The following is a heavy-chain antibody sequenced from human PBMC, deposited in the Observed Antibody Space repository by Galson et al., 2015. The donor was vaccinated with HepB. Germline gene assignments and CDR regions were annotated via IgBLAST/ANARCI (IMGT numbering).Heavy chain of an antibody. Sequence: SVKVSCKASGYTFTSYYMHWVRQAPGQGLEWMGIINPSGGSTSYAQKFQGRVTMTRDTSTSTVYMELSSLRSEDTAVYYCASTVAGTAKTFDYWGQGTLVTVSS. CDR3: ASTVAGTAKTFDY. D-gene: IGHD6-19*01. CDR1: GYTFTSYY. V-gene: IGHV1-46*01. CDR2: INPSGGST. J-gene: IGHJ4*02.